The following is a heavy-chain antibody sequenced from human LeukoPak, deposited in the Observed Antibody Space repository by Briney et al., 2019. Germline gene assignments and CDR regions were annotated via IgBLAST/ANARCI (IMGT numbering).Heavy chain of an antibody. J-gene: IGHJ3*02. CDR1: GYTFTNYG. D-gene: IGHD2-2*01. Sequence: AASVKVSCKASGYTFTNYGISWVRQAPGQGLEWMGWISAYNGNTNYAQKLQGRVTMTTDTSTSTAYMELRSLRSDDTAVYYCARPIIVVVPAAMDSGAFDIWGQGTMVTVSS. V-gene: IGHV1-18*01. CDR3: ARPIIVVVPAAMDSGAFDI. CDR2: ISAYNGNT.